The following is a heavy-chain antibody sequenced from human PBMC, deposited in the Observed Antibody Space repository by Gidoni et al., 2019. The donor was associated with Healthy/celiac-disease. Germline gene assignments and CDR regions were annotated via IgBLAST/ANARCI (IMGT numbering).Heavy chain of an antibody. J-gene: IGHJ4*02. D-gene: IGHD2-15*01. CDR1: GFTFSSYA. CDR2: ISGSGGST. V-gene: IGHV3-23*01. CDR3: AKCGSGSCYRDVKFDY. Sequence: EVQLLESGGGLVQPGGSLRLSCAASGFTFSSYAMSWVRQAPGKGLEWVSAISGSGGSTYYADSVKGRFTISRDNSKNTLYLQMNSLRAEDTAVYYCAKCGSGSCYRDVKFDYWGQGTLVTVSS.